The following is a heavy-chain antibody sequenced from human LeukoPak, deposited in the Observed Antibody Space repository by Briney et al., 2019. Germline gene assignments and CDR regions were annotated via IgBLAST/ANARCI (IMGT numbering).Heavy chain of an antibody. Sequence: ASVKVPCKASGYAFTGYYIHWVRQAPGQGLEWMGWINPNSGDTNYAQKFQGRVTMTRDTSITTAYMELSRLRSDDTAVYYCASVLSPTTVTTYSPYDYWGQGTLVTVSS. CDR2: INPNSGDT. D-gene: IGHD4-17*01. J-gene: IGHJ4*02. V-gene: IGHV1-2*02. CDR3: ASVLSPTTVTTYSPYDY. CDR1: GYAFTGYY.